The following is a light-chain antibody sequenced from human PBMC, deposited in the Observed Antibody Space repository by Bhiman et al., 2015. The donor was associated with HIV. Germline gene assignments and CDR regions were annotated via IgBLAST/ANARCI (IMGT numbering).Light chain of an antibody. CDR2: DVS. CDR1: SSDVGGYKY. J-gene: IGLJ1*01. CDR3: SSYTSSSAYV. V-gene: IGLV2-14*03. Sequence: QSALTQPASVSGSPGQSITISCTGTSSDVGGYKYVSWYQRHPGKGPKLMIYDVSNRPSGVSNRFSGSKSGNTASLTISGLQAEDEADYYCSSYTSSSAYVFGTGTKVTVL.